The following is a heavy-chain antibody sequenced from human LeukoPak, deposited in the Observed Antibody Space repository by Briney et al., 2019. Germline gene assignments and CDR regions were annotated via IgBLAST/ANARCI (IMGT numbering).Heavy chain of an antibody. CDR2: ISSSGSDK. CDR3: ARRTSGAFAI. CDR1: GFPFSDHE. V-gene: IGHV3-48*03. J-gene: IGHJ3*02. Sequence: GGSLRLSCAASGFPFSDHEMNWVRQAPGKGLEWVSYISSSGSDKYYPDSVKGRFTISRDNAKNSLYLQMNSLRTEDTAVYYCARRTSGAFAIWGQGTKVTVSS.